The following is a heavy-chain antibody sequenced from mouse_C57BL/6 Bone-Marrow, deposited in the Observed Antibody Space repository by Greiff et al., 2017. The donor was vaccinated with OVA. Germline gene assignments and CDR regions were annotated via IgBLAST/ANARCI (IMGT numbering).Heavy chain of an antibody. CDR3: ARDYYSNYTAWFAY. V-gene: IGHV1-76*01. J-gene: IGHJ3*01. D-gene: IGHD2-5*01. CDR2: IYPGSGNT. CDR1: GYTFTDYY. Sequence: VQLQESGAELVRPGASVKLSCKASGYTFTDYYINWVKQRPGQGLEWIARIYPGSGNTYYNEKFKGKATLTAEKSSSTAYMQLSSLTSEDSAVYFCARDYYSNYTAWFAYWGQGTLVTVSA.